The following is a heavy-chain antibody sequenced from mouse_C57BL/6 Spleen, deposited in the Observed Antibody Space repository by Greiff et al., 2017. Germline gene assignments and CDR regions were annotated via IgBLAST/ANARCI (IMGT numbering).Heavy chain of an antibody. J-gene: IGHJ2*01. CDR2: IRNKANGYTT. V-gene: IGHV7-3*01. CDR3: ARALYGNYIDY. Sequence: EVHLVESGGGLVQPGGSLSLSCAASGFTFTDYYMSWVRQPPGKALEWLGFIRNKANGYTTEYSASVKVRFTISRDNSQSSLYLQMNALRAEDSATYYCARALYGNYIDYWGQGTTLTVSS. CDR1: GFTFTDYY. D-gene: IGHD2-1*01.